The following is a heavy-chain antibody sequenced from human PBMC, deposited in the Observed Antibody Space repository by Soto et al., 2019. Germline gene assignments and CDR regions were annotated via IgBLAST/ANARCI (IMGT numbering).Heavy chain of an antibody. V-gene: IGHV4-59*08. CDR3: ATYRAIYDSSGYQDY. CDR1: GGSISSYY. Sequence: SETLSLTCTVSGGSISSYYWSWIRQPPGKGLERIGYIYYSGSTYYNPSLKSRVTISVDTSKNQFSLKLSSVTAADTAVYYCATYRAIYDSSGYQDYWGQGTLVTVSS. D-gene: IGHD3-22*01. CDR2: IYYSGST. J-gene: IGHJ4*02.